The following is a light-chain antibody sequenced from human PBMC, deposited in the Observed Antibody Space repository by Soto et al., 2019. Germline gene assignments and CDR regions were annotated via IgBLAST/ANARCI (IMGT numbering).Light chain of an antibody. Sequence: EIVMTQSPATLSVSPGERATLSCRASQSVSSNLAWYQQKPGQAPRPLIYGASTRATGIPARFSGSGSGTEFTLTISSLQSEDFAVYYCQQYNNWRPQTFGQGTKVEIK. J-gene: IGKJ1*01. CDR3: QQYNNWRPQT. V-gene: IGKV3-15*01. CDR1: QSVSSN. CDR2: GAS.